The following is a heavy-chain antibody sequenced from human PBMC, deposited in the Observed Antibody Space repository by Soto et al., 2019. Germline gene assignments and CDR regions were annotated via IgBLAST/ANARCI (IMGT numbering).Heavy chain of an antibody. D-gene: IGHD2-2*01. V-gene: IGHV4-34*01. CDR2: INHSGSP. CDR1: GGSFSGYY. Sequence: QVQLQQWGAGLLKPSETLSLTCAVYGGSFSGYYWSWIRQPPGKGLEWIGEINHSGSPNYYPSLKSRVTLSVDPSKTQFSLNLRSGTAADTVVDYCARHGCSSTSCPNWVDPWGQGTLVTVSS. CDR3: ARHGCSSTSCPNWVDP. J-gene: IGHJ5*02.